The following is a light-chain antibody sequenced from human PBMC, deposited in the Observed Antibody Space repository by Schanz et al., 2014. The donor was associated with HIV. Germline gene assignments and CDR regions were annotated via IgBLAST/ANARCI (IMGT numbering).Light chain of an antibody. CDR3: ATWDNSLSALV. CDR1: ALNLGHNF. Sequence: QSLLTQPPSVSAAPGQRVTISCSGGALNLGHNFVSWYQQFPGTAPKLLIFADYQRPSEIPDRISGSKTGTSATLAIVGLQTGDEADYYCATWDNSLSALVFGGGTKLTVL. J-gene: IGLJ3*02. V-gene: IGLV1-51*01. CDR2: ADY.